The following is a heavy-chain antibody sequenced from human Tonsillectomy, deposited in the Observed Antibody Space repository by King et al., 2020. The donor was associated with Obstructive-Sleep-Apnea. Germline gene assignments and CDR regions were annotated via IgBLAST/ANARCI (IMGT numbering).Heavy chain of an antibody. D-gene: IGHD3-9*01. CDR3: AHSQITILDYFDY. Sequence: ITLKESGPTLVKPTQTLTLTYTFSGFSLSSTGVGVGWIRQSPGKALECLAVIFWDDDNRYSPSLKSRLTITKDTSKNQVVLTMTSMDPVDTGTYYCAHSQITILDYFDYWGQGTLVTVSS. CDR2: IFWDDDN. V-gene: IGHV2-5*02. J-gene: IGHJ4*02. CDR1: GFSLSSTGVG.